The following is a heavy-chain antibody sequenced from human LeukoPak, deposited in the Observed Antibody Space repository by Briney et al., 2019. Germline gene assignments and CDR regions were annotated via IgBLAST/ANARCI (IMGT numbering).Heavy chain of an antibody. Sequence: PGGSLRLSCAASGFTFNTYATAWVRQAPGKGLEWVSSITGNGVGTYYADSVKGRFTISRDNSKSTLYLQMNSLRGDDTAVYHCARDSGSYLQPTDYWGQGTLVTVSS. CDR2: ITGNGVGT. CDR3: ARDSGSYLQPTDY. J-gene: IGHJ4*02. D-gene: IGHD1-26*01. CDR1: GFTFNTYA. V-gene: IGHV3-23*01.